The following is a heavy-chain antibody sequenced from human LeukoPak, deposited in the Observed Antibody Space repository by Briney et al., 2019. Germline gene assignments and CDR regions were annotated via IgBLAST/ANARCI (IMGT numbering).Heavy chain of an antibody. D-gene: IGHD4-17*01. V-gene: IGHV7-4-1*02. CDR1: GYTFNTFG. Sequence: ASVKVSCKASGYTFNTFGITWVRQAPGQGLEWMGWINTNTGNPTYAQGFTGRFVFSLDTSVSTAYLQISSLKAEDTAVYYCARGYTKDMTSVTHFDYWGQGTLVTVSS. CDR2: INTNTGNP. J-gene: IGHJ4*02. CDR3: ARGYTKDMTSVTHFDY.